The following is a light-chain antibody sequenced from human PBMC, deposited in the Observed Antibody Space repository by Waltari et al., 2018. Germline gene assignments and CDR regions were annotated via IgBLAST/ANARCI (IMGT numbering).Light chain of an antibody. Sequence: EMVLTQSPATLSASPGESATLLCRSSQSISNNVAWYQQKPGQAPSLLIYGASTRASATPASFAGGRPGTEFTLTIGSLQSEDFAVYDCHQYKIWPLYTFGQGTKVDVK. CDR1: QSISNN. V-gene: IGKV3D-15*01. CDR2: GAS. CDR3: HQYKIWPLYT. J-gene: IGKJ2*01.